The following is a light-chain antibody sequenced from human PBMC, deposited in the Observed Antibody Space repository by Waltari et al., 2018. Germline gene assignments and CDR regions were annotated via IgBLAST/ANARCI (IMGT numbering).Light chain of an antibody. J-gene: IGLJ1*01. CDR3: CSYAGGGTYV. Sequence: QSALTQPASVSRSPGHSITISCTGTSSDLEKYNLVSWYQHHPDKAPKLMIYEVAKRPSGVSNRFSGSKSGNTASLTISGLQAEDEADYYCCSYAGGGTYVFGRGTKVTVL. CDR1: SSDLEKYNL. V-gene: IGLV2-23*02. CDR2: EVA.